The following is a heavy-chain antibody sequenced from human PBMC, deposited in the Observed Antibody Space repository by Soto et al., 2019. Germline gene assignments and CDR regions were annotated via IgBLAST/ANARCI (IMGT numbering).Heavy chain of an antibody. D-gene: IGHD6-6*01. CDR1: GYSFTSYW. CDR3: ARQEGSYTSSYDY. V-gene: IGHV5-51*01. Sequence: GESLKISCKASGYSFTSYWIGWVRQMPGKGLEWMGIIYPGDSDTRYSPSFQGQVTISADRSISTAYLQWSSLKASDTAMYYCARQEGSYTSSYDYWGQGTLVTVSS. J-gene: IGHJ4*02. CDR2: IYPGDSDT.